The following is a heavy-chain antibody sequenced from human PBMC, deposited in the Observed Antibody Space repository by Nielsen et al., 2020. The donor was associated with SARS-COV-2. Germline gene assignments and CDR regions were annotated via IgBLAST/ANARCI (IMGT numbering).Heavy chain of an antibody. CDR2: IYYSGST. CDR3: ARGEMATIPY. D-gene: IGHD5-24*01. Sequence: SETLSLTCTVSGGSISSYYWSWIRQPPGKGLEWIGYIYYSGSTNYNPSLKSRVTISVDKSKNQFSLKLSSVTAADTAVYYCARGEMATIPYWGQGTLVTVSS. J-gene: IGHJ4*02. V-gene: IGHV4-59*12. CDR1: GGSISSYY.